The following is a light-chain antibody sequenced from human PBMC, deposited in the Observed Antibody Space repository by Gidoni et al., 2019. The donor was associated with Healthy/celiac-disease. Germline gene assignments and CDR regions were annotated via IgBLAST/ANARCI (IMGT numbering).Light chain of an antibody. J-gene: IGKJ2*01. CDR1: QSISSY. CDR3: QQSYSTPQP. CDR2: AAS. Sequence: DIQMTQSPSSLSASVGDRVTITCRASQSISSYLNWYQQKPGKAPKLLIYAASSLQSGVPSRFSGRGSVPAFTLTISSLPPEDFATFYCQQSYSTPQPFGQGTKLEIK. V-gene: IGKV1-39*01.